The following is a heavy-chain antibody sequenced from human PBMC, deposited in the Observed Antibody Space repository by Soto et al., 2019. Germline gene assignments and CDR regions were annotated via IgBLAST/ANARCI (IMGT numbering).Heavy chain of an antibody. D-gene: IGHD6-13*01. Sequence: GGSLRRSCAASGFTFSSYEMNWVRQAPGKGLEWVSYISSSGSTIYYADSVKGRFTISRDNAKNSLYLQMNSLRAEDTAVYYCAREFYSSSWSSYYGMDVWGQGTTVTVSS. CDR2: ISSSGSTI. J-gene: IGHJ6*02. CDR1: GFTFSSYE. V-gene: IGHV3-48*03. CDR3: AREFYSSSWSSYYGMDV.